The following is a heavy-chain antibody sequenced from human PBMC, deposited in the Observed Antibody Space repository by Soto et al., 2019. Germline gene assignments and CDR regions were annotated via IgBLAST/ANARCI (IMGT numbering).Heavy chain of an antibody. D-gene: IGHD3-22*01. Sequence: ASVKISCKASGYTFTTYAMHWVRQAPGQRLEWMGWLNAGNGNTKYSQNFMGRVTLTRDTSATTAYMEVASLRSEDTAVYYCARGDFTRLVANEYYYDLDVWGPGTAGTVS. V-gene: IGHV1-3*01. CDR2: LNAGNGNT. CDR3: ARGDFTRLVANEYYYDLDV. CDR1: GYTFTTYA. J-gene: IGHJ6*02.